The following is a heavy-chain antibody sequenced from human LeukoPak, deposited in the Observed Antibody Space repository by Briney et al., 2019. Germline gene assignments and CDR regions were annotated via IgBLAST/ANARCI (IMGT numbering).Heavy chain of an antibody. D-gene: IGHD5-12*01. CDR2: INPNSGGT. CDR3: ARDRPSGYETLGGDFDY. V-gene: IGHV1-2*02. CDR1: GYTFTGYY. Sequence: GPSVKVSCTASGYTFTGYYMHWVRHAPGQGLGWVGWINPNSGGTNYAQKLQGRVTMTRDTSISTAYMELSRLRSDDTAVYYGARDRPSGYETLGGDFDYWGQGTLVTVSS. J-gene: IGHJ4*02.